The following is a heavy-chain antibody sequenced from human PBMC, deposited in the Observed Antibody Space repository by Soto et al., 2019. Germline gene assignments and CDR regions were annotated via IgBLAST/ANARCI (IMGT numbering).Heavy chain of an antibody. CDR1: GFTFSSYA. Sequence: QVQLVESGGGVVQPGRSLRLSCAASGFTFSSYAMHWVRQAPGKGLEWVAVISYDGSNKYYADSVKGRFTISRDNSKNTLYLQMNSLRAEDTALYYCARGAADYDSSFDYWGQGTLVTVSS. D-gene: IGHD3-22*01. CDR2: ISYDGSNK. CDR3: ARGAADYDSSFDY. V-gene: IGHV3-30-3*01. J-gene: IGHJ4*02.